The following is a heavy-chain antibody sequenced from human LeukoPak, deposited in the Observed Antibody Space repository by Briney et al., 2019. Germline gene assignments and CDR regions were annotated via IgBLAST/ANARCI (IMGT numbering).Heavy chain of an antibody. J-gene: IGHJ6*02. Sequence: ASVKVSCKASGYTFTGYYMHWVRQAPGQGLEWMGWINPNSGGTNYAQKFQGRVTMTRDTSISTAYMELSRLRSDDTAVYYCARDRAGTTRNYYYGMDVWGQGTTVTVSS. D-gene: IGHD1-1*01. V-gene: IGHV1-2*02. CDR1: GYTFTGYY. CDR3: ARDRAGTTRNYYYGMDV. CDR2: INPNSGGT.